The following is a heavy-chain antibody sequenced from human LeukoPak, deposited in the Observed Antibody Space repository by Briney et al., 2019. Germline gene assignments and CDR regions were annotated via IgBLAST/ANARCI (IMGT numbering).Heavy chain of an antibody. CDR3: ARGKYYDSSGVAGFDWFDP. J-gene: IGHJ5*02. CDR2: ISSIGGRT. CDR1: GFTFSTFA. V-gene: IGHV3-64*01. Sequence: GGSLRLSCAASGFTFSTFAMHWVRQAPGKGLEYVSAISSIGGRTYYANSVKGRFTISRDNSKNTLYLQMGSLRAEDMAVYYCARGKYYDSSGVAGFDWFDPWGQGTLVTVSS. D-gene: IGHD3-22*01.